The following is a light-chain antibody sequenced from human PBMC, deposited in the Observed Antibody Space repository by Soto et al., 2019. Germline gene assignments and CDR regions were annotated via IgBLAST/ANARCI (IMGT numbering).Light chain of an antibody. CDR1: QSVGSY. CDR2: DAS. Sequence: EIVLTQSPATLSLSPGERATLSCRASQSVGSYLAWYQQKPGQAPRPLIYDASNRATGIPARFSGSRSGTDFTLTISSLEPEDFAVYYCQQRSNWPTITFGQGTRLEIK. J-gene: IGKJ5*01. V-gene: IGKV3-11*01. CDR3: QQRSNWPTIT.